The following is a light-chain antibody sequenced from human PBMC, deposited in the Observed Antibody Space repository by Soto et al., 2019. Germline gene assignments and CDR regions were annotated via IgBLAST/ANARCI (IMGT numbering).Light chain of an antibody. CDR3: SSYAGSSNV. Sequence: QSALTQPPSASGSPGQSVAISCTGTSSDVAGYNYDSWYQQHPGKAPKLMISEVNKRPSGVPDRFSGSKSVNTASLTVSGLQAEDEADYYCSSYAGSSNVFGTGTKLAVL. CDR1: SSDVAGYNY. V-gene: IGLV2-8*01. CDR2: EVN. J-gene: IGLJ1*01.